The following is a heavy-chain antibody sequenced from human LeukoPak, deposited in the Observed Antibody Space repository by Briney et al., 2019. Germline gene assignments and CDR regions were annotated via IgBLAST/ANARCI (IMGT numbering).Heavy chain of an antibody. Sequence: ASVKVSCKASGYTFTSYYMHWVRQAPGQGLEWMGIINPSGGSTSYAQKFQGRVTMTRDMSTSTVYMELSSLRSEDTAVYYCARSPSSSWNYYHYYYMDVWGKGTTVTVSS. CDR3: ARSPSSSWNYYHYYYMDV. J-gene: IGHJ6*03. D-gene: IGHD6-13*01. CDR2: INPSGGST. CDR1: GYTFTSYY. V-gene: IGHV1-46*01.